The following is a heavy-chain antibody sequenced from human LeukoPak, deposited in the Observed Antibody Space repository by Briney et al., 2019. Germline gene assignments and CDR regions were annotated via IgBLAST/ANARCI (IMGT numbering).Heavy chain of an antibody. CDR3: ARYYDSSGYYFDY. J-gene: IGHJ4*01. CDR2: IYYSGST. CDR1: GGSISSYY. Sequence: SETLSLTCTVSGGSISSYYWSWIRQPPGKGLEWIGYIYYSGSTNYNPSLKSRVTISVDTSKNQFSLKLSSVTAADTAVYYCARYYDSSGYYFDYWGQGTLVTVSS. D-gene: IGHD3-22*01. V-gene: IGHV4-59*01.